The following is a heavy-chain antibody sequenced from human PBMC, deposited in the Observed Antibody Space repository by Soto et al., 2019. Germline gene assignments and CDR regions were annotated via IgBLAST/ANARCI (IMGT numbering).Heavy chain of an antibody. CDR3: AKGAVAGTPTSYDDDGMDV. Sequence: QVQLLQSGAEVKKPGSSVRVSCEASGGTFRTYAISWVRQAPGQGLEWMGEIIPIFGTVNYAQKFQGRVTITADESTTTVYMDLRSRRSEDTAVYYCAKGAVAGTPTSYDDDGMDVW. CDR2: IIPIFGTV. J-gene: IGHJ6*01. D-gene: IGHD6-19*01. CDR1: GGTFRTYA. V-gene: IGHV1-69*12.